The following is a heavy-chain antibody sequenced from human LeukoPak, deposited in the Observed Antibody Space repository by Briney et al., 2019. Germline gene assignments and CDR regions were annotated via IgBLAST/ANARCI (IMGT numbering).Heavy chain of an antibody. J-gene: IGHJ4*02. CDR2: ISYDGSEK. V-gene: IGHV3-30*18. CDR3: AKGPKYYLTPATTNFDY. Sequence: GGSLRLSCAASGFTFSSYGMHWVRQAPGKGLEWVAVISYDGSEKYYADSVTGRFTISRDNSKNTLYLQMNGLRPEDTAVFYCAKGPKYYLTPATTNFDYWGQGTLVTVSS. CDR1: GFTFSSYG. D-gene: IGHD2/OR15-2a*01.